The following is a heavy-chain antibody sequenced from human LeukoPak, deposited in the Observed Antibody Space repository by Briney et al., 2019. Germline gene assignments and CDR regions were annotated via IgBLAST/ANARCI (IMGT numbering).Heavy chain of an antibody. CDR3: ARAPDILTGYSQDY. CDR2: IYYSGTT. V-gene: IGHV4-39*07. J-gene: IGHJ4*02. CDR1: GGSISSTSYY. D-gene: IGHD3-9*01. Sequence: PSETLSLTCIVSGGSISSTSYYWGWIRQPPGKGLEWIGTIYYSGTTYYNPSLKSGVTISVDTSKNQFSLKLSSVPAADTAVYYCARAPDILTGYSQDYWGQGTLVTVSS.